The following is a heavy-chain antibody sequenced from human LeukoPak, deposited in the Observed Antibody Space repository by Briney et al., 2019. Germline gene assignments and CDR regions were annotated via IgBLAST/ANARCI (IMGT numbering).Heavy chain of an antibody. J-gene: IGHJ2*01. V-gene: IGHV4-31*03. CDR2: IYYSGST. Sequence: SETLSLTCTVSGGSLSSGGYYWGWLRQHPGKGLEWIGYIYYSGSTYYNPSLKSRVTISVDTSKNQFSLKLSSVTAADTAVYYCASSSGDYNWYFDLWGRGTLVTVSS. D-gene: IGHD4-17*01. CDR1: GGSLSSGGYY. CDR3: ASSSGDYNWYFDL.